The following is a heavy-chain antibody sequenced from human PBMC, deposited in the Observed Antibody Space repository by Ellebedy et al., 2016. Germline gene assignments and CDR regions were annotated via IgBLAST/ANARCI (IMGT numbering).Heavy chain of an antibody. CDR3: ARHEGSGTTYLTSLDY. Sequence: GSLRLSCTVSGGSISSYYWSRIRQPPGKGLEWIGYIYYSGSTNYNPSLKSRVTISVDTSKNQFSLKLSSVTAADAAVYYCARHEGSGTTYLTSLDYWGQGTLVTVSS. J-gene: IGHJ4*02. CDR2: IYYSGST. V-gene: IGHV4-59*08. CDR1: GGSISSYY. D-gene: IGHD2/OR15-2a*01.